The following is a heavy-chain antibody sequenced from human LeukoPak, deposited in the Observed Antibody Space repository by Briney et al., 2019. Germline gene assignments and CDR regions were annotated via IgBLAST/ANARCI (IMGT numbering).Heavy chain of an antibody. V-gene: IGHV3-20*04. Sequence: GGSLRLSXAASGFTFDDYGMSWVRQAPGKGLEWVSGINWNDGSTGYADSVKGRFTISRDNAKNSLYLQMNSLRAEDTALYYCARGGPRYYDFWSGYYIAYWGQGTLVTVSS. CDR2: INWNDGST. CDR3: ARGGPRYYDFWSGYYIAY. D-gene: IGHD3-3*01. J-gene: IGHJ4*02. CDR1: GFTFDDYG.